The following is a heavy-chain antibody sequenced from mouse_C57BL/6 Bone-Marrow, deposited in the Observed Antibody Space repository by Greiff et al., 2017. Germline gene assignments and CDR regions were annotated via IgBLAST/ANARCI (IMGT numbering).Heavy chain of an antibody. CDR3: ARGGSLFAY. J-gene: IGHJ3*01. CDR1: GFTFSDYG. CDR2: ISNFAYSI. V-gene: IGHV5-15*04. Sequence: EVKLVESGGGLVQPGGSLKLSCAASGFTFSDYGMAWVRQAPRQGPEWVAFISNFAYSIYYADTVTGRFTISRETAKNTLYLEMSSLRAEDTAMYYCARGGSLFAYWGQGTLVTVSA.